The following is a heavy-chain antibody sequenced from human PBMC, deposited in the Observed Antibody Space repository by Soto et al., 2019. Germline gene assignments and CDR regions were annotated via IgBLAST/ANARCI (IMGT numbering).Heavy chain of an antibody. Sequence: TLSLTCAVSGGYISSGGYSWSWIRKPPGKGLEWIGYIYHSGSTYYNPSLKSRVTISVDRSKNQFSLKLSSVTAADTAVYYCARGQLWSNNWFDPWGQGTLVTVSS. J-gene: IGHJ5*02. CDR2: IYHSGST. CDR1: GGYISSGGYS. D-gene: IGHD5-18*01. CDR3: ARGQLWSNNWFDP. V-gene: IGHV4-30-2*01.